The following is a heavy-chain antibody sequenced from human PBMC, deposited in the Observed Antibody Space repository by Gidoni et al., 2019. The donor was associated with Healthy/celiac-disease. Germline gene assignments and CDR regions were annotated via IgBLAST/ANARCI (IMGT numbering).Heavy chain of an antibody. Sequence: QVQLVESGGGVVQPGRSLRLSCAASGFTFSSYAMHWVRQAPGKGLEWVAVISYDGSNKYYADSVKGRFTISRDNSKNTLYLQMNSLRAEDTAVYYCARAVGSGTKYGDYFDYWGQGTLVTVSS. CDR2: ISYDGSNK. J-gene: IGHJ4*02. D-gene: IGHD3-10*01. V-gene: IGHV3-30-3*01. CDR3: ARAVGSGTKYGDYFDY. CDR1: GFTFSSYA.